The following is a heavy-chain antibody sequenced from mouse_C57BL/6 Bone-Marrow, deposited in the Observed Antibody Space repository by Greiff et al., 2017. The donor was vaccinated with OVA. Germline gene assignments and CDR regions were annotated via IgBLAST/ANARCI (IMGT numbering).Heavy chain of an antibody. D-gene: IGHD2-4*01. J-gene: IGHJ4*01. Sequence: EVKLQQSGPGLVKPSQSLSLTCSVSGYSITSGYFWNLIRQSPRNLLEWMGYISYDGSNNYNPSLKNPISLTRDTSTNQFFLELNSVTTEDTATYYVARCDYDEGGLYAMDYWGQGTSVTVSS. CDR2: ISYDGSN. V-gene: IGHV3-6*01. CDR1: GYSITSGYF. CDR3: ARCDYDEGGLYAMDY.